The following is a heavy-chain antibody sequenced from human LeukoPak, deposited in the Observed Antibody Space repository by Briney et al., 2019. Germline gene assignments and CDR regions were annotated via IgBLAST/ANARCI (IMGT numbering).Heavy chain of an antibody. CDR2: INHSGST. D-gene: IGHD1-26*01. CDR1: GGSFSGYY. CDR3: ARDSPMGFDY. V-gene: IGHV4-34*01. Sequence: PSETPSLTCAVYGGSFSGYYWSWIRQPPGKGLEWIGEINHSGSTNYNPSLKSRVTISVDTSKNQFSLKLSSVTAADTAVYYCARDSPMGFDYWGQGTLVTVSS. J-gene: IGHJ4*02.